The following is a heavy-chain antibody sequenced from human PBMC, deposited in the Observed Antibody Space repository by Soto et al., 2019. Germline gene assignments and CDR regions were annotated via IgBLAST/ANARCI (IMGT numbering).Heavy chain of an antibody. Sequence: QVQLVQSGAEVKKPGASVKVSCKASGYTFTSYYMHWVRQAPGQGLEWMGTINPSGGSTSYAQKFQGRVTMTRDTSTSTVYMELSSLRSEDTAVYYCARTGYCSGGSCYYFDYWGHGTLVTVSS. J-gene: IGHJ4*01. CDR1: GYTFTSYY. CDR2: INPSGGST. D-gene: IGHD2-15*01. V-gene: IGHV1-46*03. CDR3: ARTGYCSGGSCYYFDY.